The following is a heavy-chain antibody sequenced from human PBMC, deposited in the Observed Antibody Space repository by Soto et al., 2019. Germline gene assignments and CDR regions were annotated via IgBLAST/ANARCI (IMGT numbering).Heavy chain of an antibody. J-gene: IGHJ3*01. V-gene: IGHV1-18*01. CDR1: GYTFTRYG. D-gene: IGHD6-13*01. CDR3: VRGKSDIAAAGSAFDL. CDR2: ISARNGNT. Sequence: QVQLVQSGAEVKKPGASVKVSCKASGYTFTRYGISWVRQAPGQGLEGMGWISARNGNTYYAEKFQGRVIMTTDTSTSTAYMDLRSLRSDDTAVYYCVRGKSDIAAAGSAFDLWGQGTMVTVSS.